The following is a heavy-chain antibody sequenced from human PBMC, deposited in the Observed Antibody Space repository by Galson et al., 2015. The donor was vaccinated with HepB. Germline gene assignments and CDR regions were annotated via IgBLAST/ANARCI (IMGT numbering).Heavy chain of an antibody. CDR2: INTNTGNP. CDR3: ARGAAAGPRLGMDV. D-gene: IGHD6-13*01. CDR1: GYTFTSYA. V-gene: IGHV7-4-1*02. J-gene: IGHJ6*02. Sequence: SVKVSCKASGYTFTSYAMNWVRQAPGQGLEWMGWINTNTGNPTYAQGFTGRFVFSLDTSVSTAYLQISSLKAEDTAVYYCARGAAAGPRLGMDVWGQGTTVTVSS.